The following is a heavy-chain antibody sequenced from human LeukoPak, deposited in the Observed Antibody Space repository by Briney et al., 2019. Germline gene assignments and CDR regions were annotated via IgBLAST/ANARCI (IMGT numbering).Heavy chain of an antibody. Sequence: PGRSLRLSCAASGFTFDDYAMHWVRHAPGKGLEWVSGISWNSGSKGYADSVKGRFTISRDNAKNSLYLQMNSLRAEDTALYYCAKDIGYCSGGSCYVYFDYWGQGTLVTVSS. J-gene: IGHJ4*02. CDR1: GFTFDDYA. CDR2: ISWNSGSK. CDR3: AKDIGYCSGGSCYVYFDY. D-gene: IGHD2-15*01. V-gene: IGHV3-9*01.